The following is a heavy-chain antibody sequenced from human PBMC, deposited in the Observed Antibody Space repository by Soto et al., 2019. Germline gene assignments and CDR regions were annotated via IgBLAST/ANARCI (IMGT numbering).Heavy chain of an antibody. D-gene: IGHD1-26*01. J-gene: IGHJ4*02. CDR1: GFTFSSYA. CDR3: AINSGSCGSLEY. V-gene: IGHV3-23*01. CDR2: ISGSGGST. Sequence: EVQLLESGGGLGQPGGSLRLSCAASGFTFSSYAMSWARQPPGKGLEWVSAISGSGGSTYYADSVKGRITISRDNSKNTLYLQMNSLRAEDTAVYYCAINSGSCGSLEYWGKGTLVTVSS.